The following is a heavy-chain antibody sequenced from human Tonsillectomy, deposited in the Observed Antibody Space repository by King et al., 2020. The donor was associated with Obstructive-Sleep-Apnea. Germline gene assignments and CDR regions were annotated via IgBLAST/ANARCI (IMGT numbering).Heavy chain of an antibody. CDR3: ARMGGYPTDY. J-gene: IGHJ4*02. V-gene: IGHV2-70*11. D-gene: IGHD5-12*01. CDR1: GFSLSTSGMC. Sequence: VTLKESGPALVKPTQTLTLTCTFSGFSLSTSGMCVSWIRQPPGKALEWLARIDWDDVNNYSKSLKTRLTISKDTSKNQVVLTMTNMDPVDTATYYCARMGGYPTDYWGQGTLVTVSS. CDR2: IDWDDVN.